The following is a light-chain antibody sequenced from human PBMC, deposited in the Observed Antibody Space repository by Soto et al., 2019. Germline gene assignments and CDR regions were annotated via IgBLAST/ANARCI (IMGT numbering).Light chain of an antibody. V-gene: IGLV2-14*03. J-gene: IGLJ2*01. CDR2: DVT. CDR1: SSDVGGYNY. Sequence: QSALTQPASVSGSPGQSITISCTGTSSDVGGYNYVSWYQQHPGKAPKLMIFDVTNRPSGVSSRFSGSKSGNTASLTISGLQAEDEADYYCSSYASGSTLVVFGGGTKLTVL. CDR3: SSYASGSTLVV.